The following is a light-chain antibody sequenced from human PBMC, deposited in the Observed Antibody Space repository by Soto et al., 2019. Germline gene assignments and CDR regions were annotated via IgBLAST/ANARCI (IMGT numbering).Light chain of an antibody. CDR1: RAIGIY. CDR2: DTS. V-gene: IGKV1-33*01. J-gene: IGKJ3*01. CDR3: QQYESLPFT. Sequence: DIRMTQSPSSLGASVGDRVTITCQADRAIGIYLNWYQQKPGKAPELLIYDTSLLETGVPSRFSGGASGTDFTFTISSLQSEDYATYYCQQYESLPFTFGPGTKVDVQ.